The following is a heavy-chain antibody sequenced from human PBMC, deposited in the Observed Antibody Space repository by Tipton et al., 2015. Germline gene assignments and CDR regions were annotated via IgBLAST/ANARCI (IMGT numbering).Heavy chain of an antibody. CDR3: ATLVDGYSRIP. J-gene: IGHJ5*02. V-gene: IGHV4-38-2*01. D-gene: IGHD5-24*01. Sequence: TLSLTCAVSAYSISTDYYWGWIRQPPGKGLEWIGTISHSGSTYYNPSLKSRVTISVDTSKNQFSLKVNSVTAADTAVYYCATLVDGYSRIPWGQGTRVTVSS. CDR2: ISHSGST. CDR1: AYSISTDYY.